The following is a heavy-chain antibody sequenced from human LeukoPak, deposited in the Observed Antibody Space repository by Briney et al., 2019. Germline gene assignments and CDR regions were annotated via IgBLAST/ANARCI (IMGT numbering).Heavy chain of an antibody. CDR1: GYTFTGYY. Sequence: VASVKVSCKASGYTFTGYYMHWVRQAPGQGLEWMGWINPNSGGTNYAQKFQGRVTMTRDTSISTAYMELSRLRSDDTAVYYCARDGVPGSDAFDIWGQGTMVTVSS. CDR3: ARDGVPGSDAFDI. J-gene: IGHJ3*02. V-gene: IGHV1-2*02. CDR2: INPNSGGT. D-gene: IGHD1-14*01.